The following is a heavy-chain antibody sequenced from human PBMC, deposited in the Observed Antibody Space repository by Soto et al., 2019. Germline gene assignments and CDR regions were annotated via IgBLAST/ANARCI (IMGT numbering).Heavy chain of an antibody. J-gene: IGHJ5*02. D-gene: IGHD6-13*01. V-gene: IGHV1-24*01. CDR3: AIEVGRSTQFDR. CDR1: GYSLTELS. CDR2: YDLEKGET. Sequence: GASVKVSCKVSGYSLTELSIHWVRQAPGEGLEWMGGYDLEKGETIYAQKFQGRVTMTEDSPADTPYMQLRSLRSEDTAVYYCAIEVGRSTQFDRWGQGTMVTVSS.